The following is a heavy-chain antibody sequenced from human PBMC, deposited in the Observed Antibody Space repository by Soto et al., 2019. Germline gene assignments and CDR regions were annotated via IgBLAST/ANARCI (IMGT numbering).Heavy chain of an antibody. CDR2: INHSGST. J-gene: IGHJ4*02. CDR3: ARRQSTLIAAAGPKNPWYFDY. V-gene: IGHV4-34*01. Sequence: SETLSLTCAVYGGSFSGYYWSWIRQPPGKGLEWIGEINHSGSTNYNPSLKSRVTISVDTSKNQFSLKLSSVTTADTAVYYCARRQSTLIAAAGPKNPWYFDYWGQGTLVTVSS. D-gene: IGHD6-13*01. CDR1: GGSFSGYY.